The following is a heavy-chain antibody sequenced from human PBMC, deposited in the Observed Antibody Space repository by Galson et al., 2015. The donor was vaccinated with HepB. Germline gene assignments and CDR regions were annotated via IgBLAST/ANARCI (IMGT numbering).Heavy chain of an antibody. D-gene: IGHD5-12*01. CDR2: ISGYNDDT. V-gene: IGHV1-18*04. CDR1: GYTFTSYG. Sequence: SVKVSCKASGYTFTSYGIIWVRQAPGQGLEWMGWISGYNDDTNYAQKLQGRVTMTTDTSTNTAYMELRSQTSDDTAVYYCARGIGYGGDYFDYWGQGTLVTVSS. J-gene: IGHJ4*02. CDR3: ARGIGYGGDYFDY.